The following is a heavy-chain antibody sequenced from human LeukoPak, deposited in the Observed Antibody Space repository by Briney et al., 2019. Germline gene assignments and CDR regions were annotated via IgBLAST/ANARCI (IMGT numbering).Heavy chain of an antibody. CDR2: ITSSGSTT. D-gene: IGHD3-10*01. CDR3: ARDSYGSGSYYYYYMDV. Sequence: GGSLRLSCAASGFTFSSFEMNWVRQAPGKGLEWVSYITSSGSTTHYADSVEGRFTISRDNSKNTLYLQMNSLRAEDTAVYYCARDSYGSGSYYYYYMDVWGKGTAVTVSS. V-gene: IGHV3-48*03. CDR1: GFTFSSFE. J-gene: IGHJ6*03.